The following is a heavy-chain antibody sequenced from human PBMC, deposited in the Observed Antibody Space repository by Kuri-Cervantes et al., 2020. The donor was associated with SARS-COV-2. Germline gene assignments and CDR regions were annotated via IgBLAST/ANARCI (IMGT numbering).Heavy chain of an antibody. D-gene: IGHD2-2*01. CDR3: AKHYCSSTSCSYYFDY. CDR1: GFTFSSYA. CDR2: ISGSGGST. V-gene: IGHV3-23*01. J-gene: IGHJ4*02. Sequence: ETLSLTCAASGFTFSSYAMSWVRQAPGKGLEWVSAISGSGGSTYYADSVKGRSTISRDNSKNTLYLQMNSLRAEDTAVYYCAKHYCSSTSCSYYFDYWGQGTLVTVSS.